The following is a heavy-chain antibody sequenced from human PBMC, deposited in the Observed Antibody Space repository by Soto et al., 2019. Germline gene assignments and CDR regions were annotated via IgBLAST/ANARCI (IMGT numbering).Heavy chain of an antibody. D-gene: IGHD2-2*01. CDR3: ARVASIVLAHDAFDI. V-gene: IGHV3-33*01. CDR2: IWYDGSNK. CDR1: GFTFSSYG. J-gene: IGHJ3*02. Sequence: QVQLVESGGGVVQPGRSLRLSCAASGFTFSSYGMHWVRQAPGKGLEWVAVIWYDGSNKYYADSVKGRFTISRDNSKNTPYLQMNSLRAEDTAVYYCARVASIVLAHDAFDIWGQGTMVTVSS.